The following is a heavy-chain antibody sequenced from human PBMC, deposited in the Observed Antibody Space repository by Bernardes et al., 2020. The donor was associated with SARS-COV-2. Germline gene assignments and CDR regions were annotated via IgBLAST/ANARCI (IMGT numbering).Heavy chain of an antibody. Sequence: GGSLRLSCAASGFTFSRYWMSWIHQAPGKGLEWVANIKQDGSENYYVDSVKGRFTISRDNAKNSLFLQMNSLRAEDTAVYYCARDPIAARPTFDYWGQGTLVTVSS. D-gene: IGHD6-6*01. CDR3: ARDPIAARPTFDY. CDR1: GFTFSRYW. CDR2: IKQDGSEN. J-gene: IGHJ4*02. V-gene: IGHV3-7*03.